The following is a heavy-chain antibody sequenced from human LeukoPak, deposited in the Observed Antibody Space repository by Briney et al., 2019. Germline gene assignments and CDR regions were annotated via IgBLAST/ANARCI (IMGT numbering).Heavy chain of an antibody. J-gene: IGHJ4*02. V-gene: IGHV3-48*01. Sequence: GGSLRLSCAASGFTFSSYSMTWVRQAPGKGPEWVSHTSSSSSTIYYADSVKGRFTISRDNAKNSLYLQMNSLRAEDTAVYYCARDLIRFLEWPAFGYWGQGTLVTVSS. CDR1: GFTFSSYS. D-gene: IGHD3-3*01. CDR3: ARDLIRFLEWPAFGY. CDR2: TSSSSSTI.